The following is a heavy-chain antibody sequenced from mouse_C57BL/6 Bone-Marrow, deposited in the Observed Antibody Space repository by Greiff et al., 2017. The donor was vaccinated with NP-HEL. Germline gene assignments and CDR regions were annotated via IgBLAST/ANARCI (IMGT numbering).Heavy chain of an antibody. CDR2: IDPETGGT. Sequence: QVQLQQSGAELVRPGASVTLSCKASGYTFTDYEMHWVKQTPVNGLEWIGAIDPETGGTAYNQKFKGKAILTADKSSSTAYMELRSLTSEDSAVYYCTTPYYGSSSRFAYWGQGTLVTVSA. CDR3: TTPYYGSSSRFAY. CDR1: GYTFTDYE. D-gene: IGHD1-1*01. J-gene: IGHJ3*01. V-gene: IGHV1-15*01.